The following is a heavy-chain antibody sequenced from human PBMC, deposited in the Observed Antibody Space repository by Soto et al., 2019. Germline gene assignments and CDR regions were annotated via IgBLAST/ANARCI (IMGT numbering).Heavy chain of an antibody. Sequence: SETLSLTCTVSGGSISSYYWSWIRQPPGKGLEWIGYIYYSGSTNYNSSLKPRVSISVDRSKNQFSLKLKSVTETDTAVYYCARVKVGDLFRFNWFFDLWGRGTLVTVS. CDR1: GGSISSYY. CDR3: ARVKVGDLFRFNWFFDL. CDR2: IYYSGST. J-gene: IGHJ2*01. V-gene: IGHV4-59*08. D-gene: IGHD3-3*01.